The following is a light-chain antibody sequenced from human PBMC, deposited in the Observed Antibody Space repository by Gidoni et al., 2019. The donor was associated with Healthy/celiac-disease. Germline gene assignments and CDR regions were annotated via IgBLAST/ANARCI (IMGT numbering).Light chain of an antibody. J-gene: IGKJ4*01. CDR3: QQRSNWPPVT. V-gene: IGKV3-11*01. CDR1: QSVSSY. CDR2: AAS. Sequence: IVLTQSPATLSLSPGERATLSCRASQSVSSYLAWYQQKPGQAPRLLIYAASNRATGIPARFSGSGSGTDFTLTISSLEPEDFAVYYCQQRSNWPPVTFGGGTKVEIK.